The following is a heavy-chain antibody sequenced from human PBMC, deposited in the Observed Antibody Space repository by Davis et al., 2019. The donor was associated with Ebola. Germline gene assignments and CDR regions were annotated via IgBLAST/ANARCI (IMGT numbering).Heavy chain of an antibody. Sequence: GESLKISCAASGFTFSSYAMHWVRQASGKGLEWVGRIRSKANSYATAYAASVKGRFTISRDDSKNTAYLQMNSLKTEDTAVYYCTMTTVMVDYWGQGTLVTVSS. CDR3: TMTTVMVDY. V-gene: IGHV3-73*01. D-gene: IGHD4-17*01. J-gene: IGHJ4*02. CDR2: IRSKANSYAT. CDR1: GFTFSSYA.